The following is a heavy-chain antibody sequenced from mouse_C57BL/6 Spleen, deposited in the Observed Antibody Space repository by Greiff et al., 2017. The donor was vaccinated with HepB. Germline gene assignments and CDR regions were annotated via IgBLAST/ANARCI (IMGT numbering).Heavy chain of an antibody. D-gene: IGHD2-12*01. V-gene: IGHV1-50*01. CDR2: IDPSDSYT. Sequence: VQLQQSGAELVKPGASVKLSCKASGYTFTSYWMQWVKQRPGQGLEWIGEIDPSDSYTNYNQKFKGKATLTVDTSSSTAYMQLSSLTSEDSAVYYCAGLRRGAWLAYWGQGSLVTVSA. CDR3: AGLRRGAWLAY. CDR1: GYTFTSYW. J-gene: IGHJ3*01.